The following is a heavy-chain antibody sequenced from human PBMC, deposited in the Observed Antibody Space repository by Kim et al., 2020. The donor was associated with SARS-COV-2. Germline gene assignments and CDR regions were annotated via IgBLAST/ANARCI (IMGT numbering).Heavy chain of an antibody. D-gene: IGHD4-17*01. CDR1: GGSISSFNHY. CDR3: GRPSATDYENGMDV. CDR2: IYKSGTT. J-gene: IGHJ6*02. Sequence: SETLSLTCSLAGGSISSFNHYWGWIRQSPGKGLEWLGSIYKSGTTYYNPSLKSRVTIAVDMSKNQFSLQLSSVTAADTAVYYCGRPSATDYENGMDVWG. V-gene: IGHV4-39*01.